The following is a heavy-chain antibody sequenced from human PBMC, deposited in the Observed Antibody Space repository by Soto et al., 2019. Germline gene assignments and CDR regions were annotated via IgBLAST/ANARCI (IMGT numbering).Heavy chain of an antibody. CDR1: GGSVSSANDY. CDR2: VYYSGRT. Sequence: PSETLSLTCTVSGGSVSSANDYSSWIRQPPGKGLEWSGSVYYSGRTKYNPSLKRRGTISVDTSRNQFYLKVNSVTAADTAASYCARDSVVVPALFDPWGQGTLVTVS. J-gene: IGHJ5*02. V-gene: IGHV4-61*01. D-gene: IGHD2-2*01. CDR3: ARDSVVVPALFDP.